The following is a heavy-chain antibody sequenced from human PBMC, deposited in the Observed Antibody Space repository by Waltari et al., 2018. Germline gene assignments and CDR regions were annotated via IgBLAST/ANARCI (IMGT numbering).Heavy chain of an antibody. J-gene: IGHJ4*02. V-gene: IGHV3-74*01. D-gene: IGHD3-22*01. CDR3: ARDEDNYYDSSGYIKH. CDR2: VNGYGSST. CDR1: GFTFSDFW. Sequence: EVQLLESGGGLVQPGGSPRLSCAASGFTFSDFWMHWVRQAPGEGLVWLASVNGYGSSTTYADSVKGRFTVSRDNARKTMFLQMTSLRAEDTAVYYCARDEDNYYDSSGYIKHWGQGALVTVSS.